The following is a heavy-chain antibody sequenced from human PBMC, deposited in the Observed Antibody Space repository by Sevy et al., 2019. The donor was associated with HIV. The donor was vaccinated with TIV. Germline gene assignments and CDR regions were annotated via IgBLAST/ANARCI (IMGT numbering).Heavy chain of an antibody. Sequence: SETLSLTCTVSGGSISSSSYYWGWIRQPPGKGLAWIGSIYYSGSTYYNPSLKSRVTISVDTSRNQFSLKLSLVTAADTAVYYCARLWVICGGDCYSGRWFDPWGQGTLVTVSS. CDR3: ARLWVICGGDCYSGRWFDP. CDR1: GGSISSSSYY. D-gene: IGHD2-21*01. V-gene: IGHV4-39*01. J-gene: IGHJ5*02. CDR2: IYYSGST.